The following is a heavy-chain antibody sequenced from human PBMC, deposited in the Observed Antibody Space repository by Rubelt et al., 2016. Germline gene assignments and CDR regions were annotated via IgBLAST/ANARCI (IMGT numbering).Heavy chain of an antibody. CDR2: ISAYNGNT. CDR1: GYTFTSYG. V-gene: IGHV1-18*01. J-gene: IGHJ5*02. Sequence: QVQLVQSGAEVKKPGASVKVSCKASGYTFTSYGISWVRQAPGQGLEWMGWISAYNGNTNYAQKLQGRGNMTTDTSTSTAYMELRSLRSDDTAVYYCASMYSSSWYRGWFDPWGQGTLVTVSS. D-gene: IGHD6-13*01. CDR3: ASMYSSSWYRGWFDP.